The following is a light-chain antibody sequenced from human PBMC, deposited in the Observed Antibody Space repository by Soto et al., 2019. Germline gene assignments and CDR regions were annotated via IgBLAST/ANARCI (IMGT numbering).Light chain of an antibody. J-gene: IGLJ1*01. CDR1: NIGDKL. CDR3: QLWDVGSDHYV. V-gene: IGLV3-21*04. CDR2: FDS. Sequence: SYELTQSPSVSLAPGETARISCEGNNIGDKLVHWYQQRPGQAPVLVIYFDSERTSGIPERFSGSNSGNTATLIITRVEEGDEAEYYCQLWDVGSDHYVFGSGTKVTVL.